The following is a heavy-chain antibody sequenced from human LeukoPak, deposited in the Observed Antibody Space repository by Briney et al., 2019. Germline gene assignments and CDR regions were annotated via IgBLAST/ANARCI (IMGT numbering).Heavy chain of an antibody. V-gene: IGHV1-2*02. J-gene: IGHJ4*02. CDR3: AGDGGLDY. Sequence: GASVKVSCKASGYTFTDYFMHWVRQAPGQGLEWMGWINPNSGDTNYAQKFQGRVTMTRDTSITTAYMELSRLRSDDTALYYCAGDGGLDYWGQGTLVTVSS. D-gene: IGHD3-16*01. CDR2: INPNSGDT. CDR1: GYTFTDYF.